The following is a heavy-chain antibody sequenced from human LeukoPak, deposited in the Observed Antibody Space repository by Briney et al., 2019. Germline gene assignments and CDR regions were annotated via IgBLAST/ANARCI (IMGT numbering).Heavy chain of an antibody. V-gene: IGHV3-23*01. J-gene: IGHJ6*03. Sequence: GGSLRLSCAVSGFIFSSYAMSWVRHAPGKGLEWVSAISGSGGSTYYADSVKGRFTISRDNSKNTLYLQMNSLRAEDTGVYYCAKEGSIVVVVAGGTYYYYYMDVWGKGTTVTVSS. CDR3: AKEGSIVVVVAGGTYYYYYMDV. D-gene: IGHD2-15*01. CDR2: ISGSGGST. CDR1: GFIFSSYA.